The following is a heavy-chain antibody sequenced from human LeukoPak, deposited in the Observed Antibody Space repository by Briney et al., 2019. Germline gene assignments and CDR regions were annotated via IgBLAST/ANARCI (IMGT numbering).Heavy chain of an antibody. D-gene: IGHD3-3*01. CDR1: GGSISSYY. Sequence: PSETLSLTCTVSGGSISSYYWSWIRQPPGKGLEWIGYIYYSGSTNYNPSLKSRVTISVDTSKNQFSLKVSSVTAADTAVYYCAKEKGDYDFWSGYSYYYYYMDVWGKGTTVTVSS. V-gene: IGHV4-59*01. CDR3: AKEKGDYDFWSGYSYYYYYMDV. CDR2: IYYSGST. J-gene: IGHJ6*03.